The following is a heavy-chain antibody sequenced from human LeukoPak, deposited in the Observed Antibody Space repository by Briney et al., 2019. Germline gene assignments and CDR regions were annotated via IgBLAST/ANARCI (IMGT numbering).Heavy chain of an antibody. Sequence: GASVKVSCKASGYIFTGSYMHWVRQAPGQGLKWMGWINPNSGGTNYAQKFQGRVTMTRDMSISTAYMELSSLRSDDTAVYYCARGLYYDSSGYNPGYWGQGTLVTVSS. D-gene: IGHD3-22*01. CDR3: ARGLYYDSSGYNPGY. J-gene: IGHJ4*02. V-gene: IGHV1-2*02. CDR1: GYIFTGSY. CDR2: INPNSGGT.